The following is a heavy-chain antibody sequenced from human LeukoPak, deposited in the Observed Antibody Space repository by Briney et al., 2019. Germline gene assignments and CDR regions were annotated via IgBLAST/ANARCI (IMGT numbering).Heavy chain of an antibody. J-gene: IGHJ4*02. CDR1: GYTFTSYA. CDR3: ARVRDRGPFDY. CDR2: INAGNGNT. Sequence: ASVKVSCKASGYTFTSYAMHWVRQAPGQRLEWMGWINAGNGNTKYSRKFQGRVTITRDTSASTAYMELSSLRSEDTAVYYCARVRDRGPFDYWGQGTLVTVSS. D-gene: IGHD3-10*01. V-gene: IGHV1-3*01.